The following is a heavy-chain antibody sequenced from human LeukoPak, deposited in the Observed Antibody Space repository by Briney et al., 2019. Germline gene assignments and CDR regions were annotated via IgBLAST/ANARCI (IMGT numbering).Heavy chain of an antibody. D-gene: IGHD3-3*01. CDR3: ARDSYYDFWSGYGPWNYYYGMDA. CDR2: ISAYNGNT. CDR1: GYTFTSYG. Sequence: GASVKVSCKASGYTFTSYGISWVRQAPGQGLEWMGWISAYNGNTNYAQKFQGRVSMTTDTSTSTAYMELRSLRSDDTAVYYCARDSYYDFWSGYGPWNYYYGMDAWAKGPRSPSP. V-gene: IGHV1-18*01. J-gene: IGHJ6*02.